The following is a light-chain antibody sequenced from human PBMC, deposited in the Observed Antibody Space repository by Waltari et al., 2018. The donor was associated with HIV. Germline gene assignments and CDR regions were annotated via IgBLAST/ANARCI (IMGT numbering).Light chain of an antibody. CDR2: GAS. J-gene: IGKJ2*01. V-gene: IGKV3-20*01. CDR3: QQYGSSPGT. CDR1: QSVGSNF. Sequence: EIVLTQSPGTLSLSPGESATLSCRASQSVGSNFLAWYQQKPGQAPRLLIYGASSRATGIPDRLSGSGSGTDFTLTISRLEPEDIAVYFCQQYGSSPGTFGQGTKLEIK.